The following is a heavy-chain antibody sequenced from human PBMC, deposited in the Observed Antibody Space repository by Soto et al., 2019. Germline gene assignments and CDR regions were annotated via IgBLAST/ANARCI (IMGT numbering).Heavy chain of an antibody. J-gene: IGHJ4*02. Sequence: SETLSLTCTVSGGSISSGGYYWSWIRQHPGKGLEWIGYIYYSGSTYYNPSLKSRVTISVDTSKNQFSLKLSSVTAADTAVYYCAREIRRTMTLIDYWGQGTLVTVSS. CDR2: IYYSGST. V-gene: IGHV4-31*03. CDR3: AREIRRTMTLIDY. CDR1: GGSISSGGYY. D-gene: IGHD4-17*01.